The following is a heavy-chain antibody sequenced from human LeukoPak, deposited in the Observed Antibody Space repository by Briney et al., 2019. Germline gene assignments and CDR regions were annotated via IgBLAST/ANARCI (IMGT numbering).Heavy chain of an antibody. J-gene: IGHJ4*02. CDR2: IYPGDSDT. CDR1: GYSFTSYW. Sequence: KYGESLKISCKGSGYSFTSYWIGWVRQMPGKGLEWMGIIYPGDSDTRYSPSFQGQVTISADKSISTAYLQWSSLKASDTAMYYCARLFRDYGGGGVLYYYDYWGQGTLVTVSS. D-gene: IGHD4-23*01. CDR3: ARLFRDYGGGGVLYYYDY. V-gene: IGHV5-51*01.